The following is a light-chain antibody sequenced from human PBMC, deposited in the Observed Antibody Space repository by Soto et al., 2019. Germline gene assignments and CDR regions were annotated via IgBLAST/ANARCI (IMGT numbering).Light chain of an antibody. J-gene: IGLJ3*02. CDR3: SSYTSSSTWV. CDR1: SSDVGGYNY. Sequence: QSALTQPASVSGSPGQSITISCTGTSSDVGGYNYVSWYQQHPSKAPKLMIYDVSNRPSGVSNRFSGSKSGNTASLTISGLQAEDEDDYYCSSYTSSSTWVFGGGNKLTVL. CDR2: DVS. V-gene: IGLV2-14*01.